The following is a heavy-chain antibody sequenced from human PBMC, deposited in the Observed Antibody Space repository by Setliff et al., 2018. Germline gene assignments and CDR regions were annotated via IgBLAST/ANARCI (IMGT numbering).Heavy chain of an antibody. V-gene: IGHV4-34*01. D-gene: IGHD3-3*01. J-gene: IGHJ5*02. CDR1: GGSFSGYH. CDR2: ISHSGDP. Sequence: SETLSLTCAVYGGSFSGYHWSWIRQPPGKGLEWIGEISHSGDPNYNPSLKSRVTISVDTSKNQFSLKLTSVTAADTAVYYCARAPQYSNFWYALSWFDPWGQGTLVTVSS. CDR3: ARAPQYSNFWYALSWFDP.